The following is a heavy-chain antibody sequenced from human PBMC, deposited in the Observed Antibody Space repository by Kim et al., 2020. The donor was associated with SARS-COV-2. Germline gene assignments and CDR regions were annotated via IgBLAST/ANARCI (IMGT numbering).Heavy chain of an antibody. D-gene: IGHD6-19*01. V-gene: IGHV5-51*01. CDR3: ARQGIAVYYFDY. J-gene: IGHJ4*02. Sequence: SYSPPFQRQVTISADKSISTAYLQGSSLKASDTAMYYCARQGIAVYYFDYWGQGTLVTVSS.